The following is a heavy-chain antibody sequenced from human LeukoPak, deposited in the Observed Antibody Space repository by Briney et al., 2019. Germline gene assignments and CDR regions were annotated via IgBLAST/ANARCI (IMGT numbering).Heavy chain of an antibody. CDR3: AKVVDAWGVGLGELSL. D-gene: IGHD3-16*02. J-gene: IGHJ4*02. V-gene: IGHV3-23*01. CDR1: GFTFSSYA. Sequence: GGSLRLSCAASGFTFSSYAMSWVRQAPGKGLEWVSAISGSGGSTYYADSVKGRFTISRDNSKNTLYLQMNSLRAEDTAVYYCAKVVDAWGVGLGELSLWGQASLVTVSS. CDR2: ISGSGGST.